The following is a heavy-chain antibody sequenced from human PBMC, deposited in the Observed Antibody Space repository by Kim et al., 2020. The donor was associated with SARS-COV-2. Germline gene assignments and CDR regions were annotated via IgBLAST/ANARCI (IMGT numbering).Heavy chain of an antibody. D-gene: IGHD1-1*01. V-gene: IGHV4-39*01. CDR3: ARLHTQRTGPGRIY. CDR2: FSYSGNT. J-gene: IGHJ4*02. CDR1: GGSITISGYY. Sequence: SETLSLTCTVSGGSITISGYYWGWIRQPPGKGLEWIGSFSYSGNTYYNPSLKSRVTISVDTSKKQFSLKLSSVAAADTAVYYCARLHTQRTGPGRIYWGQGTLVTVSS.